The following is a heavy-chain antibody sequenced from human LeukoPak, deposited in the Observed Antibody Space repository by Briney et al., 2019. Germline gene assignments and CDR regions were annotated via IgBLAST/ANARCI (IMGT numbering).Heavy chain of an antibody. CDR3: ARDTFPFLWSGYQGNGAFDI. CDR1: GGSITSGGYY. Sequence: SETLSLTCTVSGGSITSGGYYWSWIRQPPGKGLEWIGYIYHSGSTYYNPSLKSRVTISVDRSKNQFSLKLSSVTAADTAVYYCARDTFPFLWSGYQGNGAFDIWGQGTMVTVSS. D-gene: IGHD3-3*01. CDR2: IYHSGST. J-gene: IGHJ3*02. V-gene: IGHV4-30-2*01.